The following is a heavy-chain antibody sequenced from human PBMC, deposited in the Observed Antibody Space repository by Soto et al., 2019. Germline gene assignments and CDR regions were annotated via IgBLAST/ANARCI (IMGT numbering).Heavy chain of an antibody. J-gene: IGHJ3*02. D-gene: IGHD3-22*01. CDR2: IYYSGST. Sequence: SETLSLTCTVSGGSISSYYWSWIRQPPGKGLEWIGYIYYSGSTNYNPSLKSRVTISVDTSKNQFSLKLSSVIAADTAVYYCARDRTYYYDSSGRTGEFDIWGQGTMVTVSS. CDR1: GGSISSYY. V-gene: IGHV4-59*01. CDR3: ARDRTYYYDSSGRTGEFDI.